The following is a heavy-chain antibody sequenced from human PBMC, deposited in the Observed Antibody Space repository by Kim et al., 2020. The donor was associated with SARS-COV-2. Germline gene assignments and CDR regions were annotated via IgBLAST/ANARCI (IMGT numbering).Heavy chain of an antibody. CDR1: GFTFSNYA. V-gene: IGHV3-23*01. CDR3: AKASRGSWSFDL. D-gene: IGHD2-2*01. CDR2: SNSGGSNT. J-gene: IGHJ2*01. Sequence: GGSLRLSCVASGFTFSNYAMSWVRQAPGKGLEWVSGSNSGGSNTYYADSVKGRFTISRDNSANTLYLQMNSLTAEDTAAYYCAKASRGSWSFDLWGRG.